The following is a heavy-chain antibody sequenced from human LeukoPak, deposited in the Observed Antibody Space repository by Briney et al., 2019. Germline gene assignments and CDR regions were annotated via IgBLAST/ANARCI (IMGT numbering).Heavy chain of an antibody. CDR1: GGTFSSYA. J-gene: IGHJ4*02. CDR3: ARAGIAAAAPDY. V-gene: IGHV3-30-3*01. CDR2: ISYDGSNK. Sequence: SCKASGGTFSSYAMHWVRQAPGKGLEWVAVISYDGSNKYYADSVKGRFTISRDNSKNTLYLQMNSLRAEDTAVYYCARAGIAAAAPDYWGQGTLVTVSS. D-gene: IGHD6-13*01.